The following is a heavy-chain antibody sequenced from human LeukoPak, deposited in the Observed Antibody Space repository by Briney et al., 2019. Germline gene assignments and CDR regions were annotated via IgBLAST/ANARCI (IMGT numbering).Heavy chain of an antibody. CDR2: ISAYNGNT. V-gene: IGHV1-18*01. Sequence: GASVKVSCKASGYTFTSYGISWVRQAPGQGLEWMGWISAYNGNTNYAQKLQGRVTMTTDTSTSTAYMELRSLRSDDTAVYYCARAREDYDYVCGSYPKYYFDYWGQGTLVTVSS. CDR3: ARAREDYDYVCGSYPKYYFDY. D-gene: IGHD3-16*02. CDR1: GYTFTSYG. J-gene: IGHJ4*02.